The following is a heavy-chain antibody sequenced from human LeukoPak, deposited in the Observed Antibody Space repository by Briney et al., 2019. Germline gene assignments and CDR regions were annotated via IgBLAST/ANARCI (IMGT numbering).Heavy chain of an antibody. Sequence: ASVKVSCKASGYTFTGYYMHWVRQAPGQGLEWMGWINPNSGGTNYAQKFQGRVTMTRDTSISTAYMELSRLRSDDTAVYYCARGPIRGTAARSKSPTWFDPWGQGTLVTVSS. CDR1: GYTFTGYY. V-gene: IGHV1-2*02. D-gene: IGHD6-6*01. CDR3: ARGPIRGTAARSKSPTWFDP. CDR2: INPNSGGT. J-gene: IGHJ5*02.